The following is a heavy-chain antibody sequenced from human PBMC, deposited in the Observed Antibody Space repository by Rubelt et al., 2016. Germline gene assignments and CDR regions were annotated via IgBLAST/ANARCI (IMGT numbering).Heavy chain of an antibody. CDR3: VKDPARYGRGYFDY. CDR1: GFTFSNYA. CDR2: ISYDGSNK. V-gene: IGHV3-30*04. J-gene: IGHJ4*02. Sequence: GQPGRSLRLSCAASGFTFSNYAMHWVRQVPGKGLEWVTVISYDGSNKYYADYVKGRFTISRDNSKNTLYLQMNSLRAEDTATYYCVKDPARYGRGYFDYWGQGTLVTVSS. D-gene: IGHD3-10*01.